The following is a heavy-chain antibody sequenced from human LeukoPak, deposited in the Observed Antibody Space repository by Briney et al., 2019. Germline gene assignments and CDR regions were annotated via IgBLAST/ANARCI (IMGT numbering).Heavy chain of an antibody. Sequence: GGSLRLSCAAPEFTVSSNYMTWVRQAPGKGLEWVSVIYSGGSTYYADSVQGRFTISRDDSKNTLYLQMNSLRAEDTAVYYCARDATMVRGVTRYYYGMDVWGQGTTVTVSS. CDR1: EFTVSSNY. CDR2: IYSGGST. V-gene: IGHV3-53*01. D-gene: IGHD3-10*01. CDR3: ARDATMVRGVTRYYYGMDV. J-gene: IGHJ6*02.